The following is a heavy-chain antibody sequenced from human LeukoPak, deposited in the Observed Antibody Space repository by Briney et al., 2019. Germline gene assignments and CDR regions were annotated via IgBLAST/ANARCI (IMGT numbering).Heavy chain of an antibody. CDR3: AKAIRQNRDLYDY. CDR2: ISGSGAST. Sequence: PGGSLRLSCAASGFTFSTYAMTWVRQAPGKGLEGVSGISGSGASTYYADSVKGRFTISRDNSKNTLYLQMNSLRAEDTALYYCAKAIRQNRDLYDYWGQGTLVTVSS. J-gene: IGHJ4*02. V-gene: IGHV3-23*01. CDR1: GFTFSTYA. D-gene: IGHD1-14*01.